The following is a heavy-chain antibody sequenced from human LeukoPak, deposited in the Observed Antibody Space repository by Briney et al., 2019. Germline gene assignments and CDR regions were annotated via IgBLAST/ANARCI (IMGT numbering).Heavy chain of an antibody. CDR2: IRSKANSYAT. CDR3: TRHYSSVPAAKTYWFDP. Sequence: GGSLRLSCAASVFTFRGSAMHWVRQASGKGLEWVGRIRSKANSYATAYAASVKGRFTISRDDSKNTAYLQMNSLKTEDTAVYYCTRHYSSVPAAKTYWFDPWGQGALVTVSS. V-gene: IGHV3-73*01. CDR1: VFTFRGSA. D-gene: IGHD2-2*01. J-gene: IGHJ5*02.